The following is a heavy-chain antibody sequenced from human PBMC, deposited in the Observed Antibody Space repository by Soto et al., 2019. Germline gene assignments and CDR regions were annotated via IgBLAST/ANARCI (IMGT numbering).Heavy chain of an antibody. Sequence: SETLSLTCTVSGGSISSSSYYWGWIRQPPGKGLEWIGSIYYSGSTYYNPSLKSRVTISVDTSKNQFSLKLSSVTAADTAVYYCARRGSELWLAGTIWGMDVWGQGTTVTSP. D-gene: IGHD5-18*01. CDR2: IYYSGST. CDR3: ARRGSELWLAGTIWGMDV. J-gene: IGHJ6*02. V-gene: IGHV4-39*01. CDR1: GGSISSSSYY.